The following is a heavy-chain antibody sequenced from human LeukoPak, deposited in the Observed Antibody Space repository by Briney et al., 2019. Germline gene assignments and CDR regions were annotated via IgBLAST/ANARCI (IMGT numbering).Heavy chain of an antibody. J-gene: IGHJ4*02. D-gene: IGHD3-10*01. V-gene: IGHV3-7*01. CDR1: GFTFSSYW. Sequence: GGSLRLSCAASGFTFSSYWMSWARQAPRKGLEWVANIKQDGSEKYYVDSVKGRFTISRDNAKNSLYLQMNSLRAEDTAVYYCAKSRGSVDYWGQGTLVTVSS. CDR3: AKSRGSVDY. CDR2: IKQDGSEK.